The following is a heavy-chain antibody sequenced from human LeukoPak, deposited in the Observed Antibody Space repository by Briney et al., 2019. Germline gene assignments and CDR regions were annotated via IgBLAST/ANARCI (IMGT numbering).Heavy chain of an antibody. CDR1: GFTFSSYW. CDR3: ARALSVITTIHLSSYYYYYMDV. J-gene: IGHJ6*03. D-gene: IGHD3-22*01. CDR2: IKQDGSEK. Sequence: GGSLRLSCVASGFTFSSYWMSWVRQAPGKGLEWVANIKQDGSEKYYVDSVKGRFTISRDNAKNSQYLQMNSLRAEDTAVYYCARALSVITTIHLSSYYYYYMDVWGKGTTVTISS. V-gene: IGHV3-7*01.